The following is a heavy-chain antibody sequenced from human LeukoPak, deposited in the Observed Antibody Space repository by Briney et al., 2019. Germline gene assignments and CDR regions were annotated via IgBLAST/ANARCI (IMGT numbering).Heavy chain of an antibody. CDR2: LSYSGTT. Sequence: KPSETLSLTCAVSGDSISGSYWSWIRQPPGKGLEWIGFLSYSGTTSYNPSLKGRLSISGDTSRNQFSLKLDSVTAADTAVYYCARQDSKVGAYTGPYYFDYWGQGTLVTVSS. V-gene: IGHV4-59*08. J-gene: IGHJ4*02. CDR3: ARQDSKVGAYTGPYYFDY. D-gene: IGHD1-26*01. CDR1: GDSISGSY.